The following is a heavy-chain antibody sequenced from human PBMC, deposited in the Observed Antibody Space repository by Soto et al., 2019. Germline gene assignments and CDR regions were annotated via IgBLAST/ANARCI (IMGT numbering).Heavy chain of an antibody. CDR3: AKGSGRFGDLDY. Sequence: HPGGSLRLSCAASGFTFSSYAMSWVRQAPGKGLEWVSAISGSGGSTYYADSVKGRFTISRDNSKNTLYLQMNSLRAEDTAVYYCAKGSGRFGDLDYWGQGTLVTVSS. D-gene: IGHD3-10*01. J-gene: IGHJ4*02. CDR2: ISGSGGST. V-gene: IGHV3-23*01. CDR1: GFTFSSYA.